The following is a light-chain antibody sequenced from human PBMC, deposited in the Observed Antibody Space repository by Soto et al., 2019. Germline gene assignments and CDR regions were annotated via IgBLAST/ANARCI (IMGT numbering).Light chain of an antibody. J-gene: IGKJ5*01. CDR1: QSVSNT. Sequence: ETVMTQSPATLSVSPGERATLSCRASQSVSNTLAWYQQKPGQAPRLLIYGAFNRATGIPARFSGSGSGTDFTLTINSLEPEDFAVYYCQQRNIWPPVTFGQGTRLEIK. CDR2: GAF. V-gene: IGKV3-11*01. CDR3: QQRNIWPPVT.